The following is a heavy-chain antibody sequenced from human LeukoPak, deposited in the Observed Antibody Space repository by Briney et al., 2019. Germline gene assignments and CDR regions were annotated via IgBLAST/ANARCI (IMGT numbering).Heavy chain of an antibody. J-gene: IGHJ4*02. D-gene: IGHD4-17*01. V-gene: IGHV4-59*08. CDR1: DGSITNYD. Sequence: SETLSLTCTVSDGSITNYDCSWVRQPPGKGLEFIGHVHYSGTANYNPSLRSRVTISIDTSKNHFFLKLKSVTAADTAVYYCARGYGDFRVEGRYFHSWGQGTLVTVSS. CDR3: ARGYGDFRVEGRYFHS. CDR2: VHYSGTA.